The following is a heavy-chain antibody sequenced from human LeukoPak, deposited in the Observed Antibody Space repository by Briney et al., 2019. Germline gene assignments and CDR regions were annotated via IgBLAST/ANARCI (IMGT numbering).Heavy chain of an antibody. CDR3: AREYYDILTGYAVFNSIYYFDY. CDR1: GFTFSADA. V-gene: IGHV3-23*01. CDR2: VCTSGRCT. J-gene: IGHJ4*02. Sequence: GGSLRLSCEASGFTFSADAMGWVRQAAGKGLEWVSGVCTSGRCTFYAPSVRGRFTISRENYNNMLFLQMNSLRAEDTAVYYCAREYYDILTGYAVFNSIYYFDYWGQGTLVTVSS. D-gene: IGHD3-9*01.